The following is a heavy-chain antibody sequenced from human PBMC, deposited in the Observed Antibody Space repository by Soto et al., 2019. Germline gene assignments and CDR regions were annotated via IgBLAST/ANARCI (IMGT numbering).Heavy chain of an antibody. Sequence: QVQLVQSGAEVKRPGSSVKVACKASGGTFTSYTFSWVRQAPGQGLEWMGRIIPMLDVTSYAQKFQGRLTITADKSTSTVYMELSSLKSEDTALFYCAGDPGGDWYFDLWGRGTLVTVSS. V-gene: IGHV1-69*04. J-gene: IGHJ2*01. D-gene: IGHD6-25*01. CDR3: AGDPGGDWYFDL. CDR2: IIPMLDVT. CDR1: GGTFTSYT.